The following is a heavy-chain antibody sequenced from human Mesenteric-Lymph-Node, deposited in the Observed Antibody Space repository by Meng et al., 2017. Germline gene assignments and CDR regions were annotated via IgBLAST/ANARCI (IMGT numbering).Heavy chain of an antibody. V-gene: IGHV1-18*01. Sequence: QVQLVQSGTEVKKPGASVKVSCKASGYTFTHYGISWVRQAPGQGLEWMGWISLYNGDTNYAQKFQGRVTMTTDTSTSTAYMELRSLKSDDRAVYYCARVGYGRNILDLRGQGTLVTVSS. D-gene: IGHD2-15*01. CDR2: ISLYNGDT. CDR1: GYTFTHYG. J-gene: IGHJ4*02. CDR3: ARVGYGRNILDL.